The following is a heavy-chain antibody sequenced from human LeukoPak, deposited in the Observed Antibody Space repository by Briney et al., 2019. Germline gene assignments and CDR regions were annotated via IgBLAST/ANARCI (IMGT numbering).Heavy chain of an antibody. J-gene: IGHJ3*02. Sequence: PGGSLRLSCAASGFTFSSYAMSWVRQAPGKGLEWVSAISGSGGSTYYADSVKGRFTISRDNSKNTLYLQMNSLRAEDTAVYYCAKDQGRTMITFGGVIVTDAFDIWGQGTMVTVSS. CDR2: ISGSGGST. CDR1: GFTFSSYA. V-gene: IGHV3-23*01. D-gene: IGHD3-16*02. CDR3: AKDQGRTMITFGGVIVTDAFDI.